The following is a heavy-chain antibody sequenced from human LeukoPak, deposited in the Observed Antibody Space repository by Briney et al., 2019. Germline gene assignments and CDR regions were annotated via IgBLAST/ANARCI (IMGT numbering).Heavy chain of an antibody. CDR1: GFAITTYW. Sequence: GGSLRLSCAASGFAITTYWMTWVRQAPGKGLEWVATIKPDGSEKYYVDSVKGRFTISRDNAKNSLYLQMNSLRAEDTAVYYCARMSLVRGVYFYGMDVWGQGTTVTVSS. CDR3: ARMSLVRGVYFYGMDV. J-gene: IGHJ6*01. D-gene: IGHD3-10*01. CDR2: IKPDGSEK. V-gene: IGHV3-7*01.